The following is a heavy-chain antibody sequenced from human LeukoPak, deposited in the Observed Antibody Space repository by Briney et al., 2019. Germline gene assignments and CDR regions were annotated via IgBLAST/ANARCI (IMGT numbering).Heavy chain of an antibody. V-gene: IGHV3-23*01. D-gene: IGHD5-24*01. CDR2: ITGSADIT. J-gene: IGHJ4*02. CDR1: GFTFSNYG. Sequence: GGSLRLSCAASGFTFSNYGMNWARQAPGKGLGWVSGITGSADITYYADSVKGRFTISRDNSKNTLYLQINSLRAEDTAVYFCARDDRWLQFNNWGQGTLVTVSS. CDR3: ARDDRWLQFNN.